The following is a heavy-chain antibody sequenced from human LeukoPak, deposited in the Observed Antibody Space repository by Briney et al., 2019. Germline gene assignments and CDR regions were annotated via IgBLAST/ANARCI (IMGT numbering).Heavy chain of an antibody. Sequence: GGSLRLSCAASGFTFSSYGMHWVRQAPGKGLEWVAFIRYDGSNKYYADSVKGRFTISRDNSKNTLYLQMNSLRAEDTAVYYCAKDRGHYGSGGFLFDYWGQGTLVTVSS. CDR2: IRYDGSNK. J-gene: IGHJ4*02. CDR3: AKDRGHYGSGGFLFDY. D-gene: IGHD3-10*01. V-gene: IGHV3-30*02. CDR1: GFTFSSYG.